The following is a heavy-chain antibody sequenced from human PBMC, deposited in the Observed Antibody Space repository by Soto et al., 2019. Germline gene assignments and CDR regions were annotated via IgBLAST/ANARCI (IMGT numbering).Heavy chain of an antibody. Sequence: QVQLVESGGGVVQPGESLQVACAASGFTVATTGMHWVRQAPGKGLEWVAMISPSGTSKVYIDSVQGRFTISRDNAKNNLYLQMSSLRPEDTAIYYCAKDWGSSGWFNWFNPWGQGVLVTVSS. CDR1: GFTVATTG. V-gene: IGHV3-30*18. CDR3: AKDWGSSGWFNWFNP. D-gene: IGHD6-19*01. J-gene: IGHJ5*02. CDR2: ISPSGTSK.